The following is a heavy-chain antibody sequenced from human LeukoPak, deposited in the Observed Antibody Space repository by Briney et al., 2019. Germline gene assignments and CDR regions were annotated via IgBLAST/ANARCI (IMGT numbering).Heavy chain of an antibody. CDR3: VRIDSRGFFDY. V-gene: IGHV4-59*01. CDR1: DFPSVVN. Sequence: SETLSLNCAVSLDFPSVVNWRSGWQPPGKGLEWIGHLFLSGATNYSPSLKSRLTMSIDTSKMHFSLRLTSVSATDTAVYFCVRIDSRGFFDYWGQGMLVTVSS. CDR2: LFLSGAT. D-gene: IGHD2-21*01. J-gene: IGHJ4*02.